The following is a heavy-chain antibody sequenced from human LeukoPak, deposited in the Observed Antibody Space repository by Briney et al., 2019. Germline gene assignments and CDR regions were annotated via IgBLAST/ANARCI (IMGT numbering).Heavy chain of an antibody. Sequence: ASVKVSCKTSGYTFTNYYMHWVRQAPGQGLEWMGIINSSGGSTSYAQKFQGRVTMTGDTSTNTVCMELSSLRSEDTAMYYCAREWVHYTYGSPPIDYWGQGTLVTVSS. CDR3: AREWVHYTYGSPPIDY. D-gene: IGHD5-18*01. CDR2: INSSGGST. J-gene: IGHJ4*02. CDR1: GYTFTNYY. V-gene: IGHV1-46*01.